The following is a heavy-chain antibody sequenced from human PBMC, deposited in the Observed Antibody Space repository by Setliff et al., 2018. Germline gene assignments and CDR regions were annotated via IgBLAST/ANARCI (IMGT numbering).Heavy chain of an antibody. V-gene: IGHV4-39*07. CDR3: ARDASTSDGRNAFDI. CDR1: GASISTTYYY. J-gene: IGHJ3*02. D-gene: IGHD2-2*01. Sequence: PSETLSLTCSVSGASISTTYYYWDWIRQSPEKGLEWIGTIYQNGITYYNPSVKSRVTISVDKSNSQFSLKLSSVTAADTAIYYCARDASTSDGRNAFDIWGQGTMVTVSS. CDR2: IYQNGIT.